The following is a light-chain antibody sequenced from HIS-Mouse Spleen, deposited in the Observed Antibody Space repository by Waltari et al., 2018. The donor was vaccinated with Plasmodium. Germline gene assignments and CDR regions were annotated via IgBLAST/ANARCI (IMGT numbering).Light chain of an antibody. J-gene: IGLJ2*01. Sequence: QSVLTQPPSASGTPGQRVTISCSGSSSNIGCNPLNWYRQPPGTAPKPSIYSTKLRPSVVPDRVSGSKSGTSASLSISGLQSEDEADYYCAAWDDSLNGPVFGGGTKLTVL. CDR1: SSNIGCNP. CDR3: AAWDDSLNGPV. V-gene: IGLV1-44*01. CDR2: STK.